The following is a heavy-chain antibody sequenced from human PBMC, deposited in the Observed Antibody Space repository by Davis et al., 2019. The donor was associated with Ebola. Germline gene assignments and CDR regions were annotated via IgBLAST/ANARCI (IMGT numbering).Heavy chain of an antibody. Sequence: AASVKVSCKASGYTFTGYYMHWVRQAPGQGLEWMGWINPNSGGTNYAQKFQGWVTMTRDTSISTVYMELSSLRSEDTAVYYCARDHSNYARDNWFDPWGQGTLVTVSS. CDR1: GYTFTGYY. D-gene: IGHD4-11*01. CDR2: INPNSGGT. CDR3: ARDHSNYARDNWFDP. J-gene: IGHJ5*02. V-gene: IGHV1-2*04.